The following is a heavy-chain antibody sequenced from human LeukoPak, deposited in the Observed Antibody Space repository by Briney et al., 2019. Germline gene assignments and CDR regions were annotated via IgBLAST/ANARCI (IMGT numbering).Heavy chain of an antibody. CDR1: GFTLRDNF. Sequence: PGGSLRLSCAASGFTLRDNFMSWIRQAPGQGLEWVAYSSTSGSTTFYGDSVKGRFTISRDNAKNSVFLEMNSLRADDTAVYYCAREGLTGYFDAWGQGTLVTVSS. J-gene: IGHJ5*02. CDR3: AREGLTGYFDA. CDR2: SSTSGSTT. D-gene: IGHD6-25*01. V-gene: IGHV3-11*01.